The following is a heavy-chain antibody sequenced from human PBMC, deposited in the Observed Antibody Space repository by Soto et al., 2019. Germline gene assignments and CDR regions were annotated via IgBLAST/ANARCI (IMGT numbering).Heavy chain of an antibody. CDR1: GYTFTTYG. CDR2: ISVYNGNT. CDR3: ARAERNYGDPYYYYYGMDV. D-gene: IGHD4-17*01. J-gene: IGHJ6*02. V-gene: IGHV1-18*01. Sequence: ASVKVSCKASGYTFTTYGIAWVRQAPGQGPEWMGWISVYNGNTNSAQKVRGRVTMTTDTYTNTAYMELRSLRSDDTAVYYCARAERNYGDPYYYYYGMDVWGQGTTVTVSS.